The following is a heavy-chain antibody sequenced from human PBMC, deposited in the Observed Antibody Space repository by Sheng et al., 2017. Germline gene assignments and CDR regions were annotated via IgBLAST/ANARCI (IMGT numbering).Heavy chain of an antibody. CDR3: ARSPRGVAATYYYYYYMDV. Sequence: QVQLVQSGAEVKKPGSSVKVSCKASGGTFSSYAISWVRQAPGQGLEWMGGIIPIFGTANYAQKFQGRVTITTDESTSTAYMELSSLRSEDTAVYYCARSPRGVAATYYYYYYMDVWGKGTTVTVSS. CDR2: IIPIFGTA. V-gene: IGHV1-69*05. J-gene: IGHJ6*03. CDR1: GGTFSSYA. D-gene: IGHD2-15*01.